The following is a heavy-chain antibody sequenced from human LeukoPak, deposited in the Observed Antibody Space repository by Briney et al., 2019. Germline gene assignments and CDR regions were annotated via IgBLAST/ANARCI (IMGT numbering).Heavy chain of an antibody. D-gene: IGHD3-10*01. Sequence: SVKVSCKASGGTFSSYAISWVRQAPGQGLEWMGGIIPIFGTANYAQKFQGRVTITADESTSTAYMELSSLRSEDTAVYYYARGFMVRGVIEYDYWGQGTLVTVSS. CDR1: GGTFSSYA. CDR2: IIPIFGTA. V-gene: IGHV1-69*13. CDR3: ARGFMVRGVIEYDY. J-gene: IGHJ4*02.